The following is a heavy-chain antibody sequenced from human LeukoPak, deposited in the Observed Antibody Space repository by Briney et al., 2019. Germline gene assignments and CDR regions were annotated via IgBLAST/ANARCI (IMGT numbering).Heavy chain of an antibody. V-gene: IGHV3-7*01. D-gene: IGHD6-13*01. Sequence: GGSLRLSCEASGFTFSTYWMSWVRQAPGKGLEWVANIKQDGSENYYVDFVKGRFTISRDNAKNSLYLQMNRLRAEDTAMYFFATDSAGNDYWGQGTLVTVSS. J-gene: IGHJ4*02. CDR2: IKQDGSEN. CDR1: GFTFSTYW. CDR3: ATDSAGNDY.